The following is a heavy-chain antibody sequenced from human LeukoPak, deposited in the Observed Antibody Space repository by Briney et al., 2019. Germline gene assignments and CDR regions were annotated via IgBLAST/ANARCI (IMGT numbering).Heavy chain of an antibody. D-gene: IGHD3-10*01. V-gene: IGHV1-18*01. CDR3: ARFRAGVGEPYGDY. CDR2: ISACNT. Sequence: ASVKVSCKASGHTFTNHGITWVRQAPGQGLEWMGWISACNTNYAQKLQGRVTMTTDTSTSTAYMELRSLTSDDTAVYYCARFRAGVGEPYGDYWGQGTLVTVSS. CDR1: GHTFTNHG. J-gene: IGHJ4*02.